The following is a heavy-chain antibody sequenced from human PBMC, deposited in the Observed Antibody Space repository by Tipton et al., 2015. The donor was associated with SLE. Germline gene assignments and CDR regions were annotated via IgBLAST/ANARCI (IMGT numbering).Heavy chain of an antibody. D-gene: IGHD1-26*01. CDR1: GGTFSSYT. CDR2: IIPILGIA. J-gene: IGHJ6*03. V-gene: IGHV1-69*09. Sequence: QLVQSGAEVKKPGSSVKVSCKASGGTFSSYTISWVRQAPGQGLEWMGRIIPILGIANYAQKFQGRVTIIADKSTSTAYMELSSLRSEDTAVYYCAKDSYSGSYYYYYMDVWGKGTTVTVSS. CDR3: AKDSYSGSYYYYYMDV.